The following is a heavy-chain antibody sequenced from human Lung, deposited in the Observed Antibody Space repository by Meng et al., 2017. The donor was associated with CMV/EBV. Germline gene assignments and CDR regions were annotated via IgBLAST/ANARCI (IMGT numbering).Heavy chain of an antibody. CDR3: LRRSGGSV. D-gene: IGHD3-10*01. CDR2: LPHRGSS. Sequence: QVQVRESGPALVQPAEALSLTCAFSGNSITNHKWWAWVRQPPGKGLEWIGELPHRGSSAYNPSLKSRVSMSIDTSKNQFSLKLTSVTAADTAVYHCLRRSGGSVWGQGTLVTVSS. V-gene: IGHV4-4*02. J-gene: IGHJ1*01. CDR1: GNSITNHKW.